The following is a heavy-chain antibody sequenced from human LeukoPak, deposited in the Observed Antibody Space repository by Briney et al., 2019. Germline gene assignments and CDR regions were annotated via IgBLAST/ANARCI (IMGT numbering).Heavy chain of an antibody. D-gene: IGHD3-3*01. CDR1: GYTFTSYG. Sequence: ASVKVSCKASGYTFTSYGISWVRQAPGQRLEWMGWISAYNGNTNYAQKLQGRVTMTTDTSTSTAYMELRSLRSDDTAVYYCARDQDFWSGSGSGVSFDYWGQGTLVTVSS. CDR2: ISAYNGNT. CDR3: ARDQDFWSGSGSGVSFDY. J-gene: IGHJ4*02. V-gene: IGHV1-18*01.